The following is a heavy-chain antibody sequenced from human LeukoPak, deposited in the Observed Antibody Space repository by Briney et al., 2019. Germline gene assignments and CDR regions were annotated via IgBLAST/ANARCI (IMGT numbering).Heavy chain of an antibody. CDR2: ISYDGSNK. V-gene: IGHV3-30*18. CDR3: AKPQAGIVVVPAAIEAVD. D-gene: IGHD2-2*01. Sequence: PGRSLRLSCAASGFTFSSYGMHWVRQAPGKGLEWVAVISYDGSNKYYADSVKGRFTISRDNSKNTLYPQMNSLRAEDTAVYYCAKPQAGIVVVPAAIEAVDWGQGTLVTVSS. CDR1: GFTFSSYG. J-gene: IGHJ4*02.